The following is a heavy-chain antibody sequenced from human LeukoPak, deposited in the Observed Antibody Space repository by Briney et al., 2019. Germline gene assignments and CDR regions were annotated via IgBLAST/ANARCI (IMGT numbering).Heavy chain of an antibody. V-gene: IGHV3-74*01. Sequence: GGSLRLSCAASGFTFSSYAMSWVRQAPGKGLEWASRVDSDGSNTIYADSVKGRFTISRDNAKNTLYLQINSLRAEDTAVYYCARGGHDHAFDIWGQGTGVTVSS. J-gene: IGHJ3*02. CDR2: VDSDGSNT. D-gene: IGHD1-1*01. CDR3: ARGGHDHAFDI. CDR1: GFTFSSYA.